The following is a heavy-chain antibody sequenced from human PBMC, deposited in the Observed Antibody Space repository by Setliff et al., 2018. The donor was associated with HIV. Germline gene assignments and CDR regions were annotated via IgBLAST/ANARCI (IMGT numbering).Heavy chain of an antibody. CDR3: ARGRINYGDYYY. V-gene: IGHV3-30*03. CDR1: GFTFSSYS. D-gene: IGHD4-17*01. CDR2: ISYDGSHK. J-gene: IGHJ4*02. Sequence: GGSLRLSCAASGFTFSSYSMHWVRQAPGKGLEWVAVISYDGSHKYYADSVKGRFTISRDNSENTLYLQMNSLTSEDTAFYYCARGRINYGDYYYWGQGTLVTVSS.